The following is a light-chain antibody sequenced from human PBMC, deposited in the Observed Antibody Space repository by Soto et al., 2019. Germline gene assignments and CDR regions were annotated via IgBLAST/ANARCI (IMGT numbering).Light chain of an antibody. J-gene: IGLJ1*01. CDR1: STDLGGHNH. CDR2: EVS. CDR3: SYSAGRNNVGV. Sequence: QPVLTQPPSATGPPGPSVTISCTGTSTDLGGHNHVSWYQQHPGKAPTLMISEVSKRPSGVPDRFSGSKSGNTASLTVSGLQAGKEADDYCSYSAGRNNVGVFRTGTKVPVL. V-gene: IGLV2-8*01.